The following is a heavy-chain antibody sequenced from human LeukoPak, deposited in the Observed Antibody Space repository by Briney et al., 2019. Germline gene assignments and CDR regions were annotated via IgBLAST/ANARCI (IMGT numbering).Heavy chain of an antibody. CDR2: IRYDGSNK. V-gene: IGHV3-30*02. Sequence: GGSLRLSCAASGFTFSSYGMHWVRQAPGKGLEWVAFIRYDGSNKYYADSVKGRFTISRDNSKNTLYLQMNSLRAEDTAVYYCAKGGRSSGYYYYMDVWGKGTTVTISS. J-gene: IGHJ6*03. CDR1: GFTFSSYG. CDR3: AKGGRSSGYYYYMDV. D-gene: IGHD6-19*01.